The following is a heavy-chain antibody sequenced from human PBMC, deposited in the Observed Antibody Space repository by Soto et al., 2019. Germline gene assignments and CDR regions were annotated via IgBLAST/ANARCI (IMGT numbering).Heavy chain of an antibody. CDR2: ISVSGST. V-gene: IGHV3-23*01. CDR3: AKDEYYFGSGSYFNGLNYFDY. CDR1: GFTFSNYA. Sequence: EVQLLESGGGLVQPGGSLRLSCTASGFTFSNYAMSWVRQAPGKGLEWVSTISVSGSTYYADSVKGRFTISRDNSKNTLYLQMNSLRAEDTAVYYCAKDEYYFGSGSYFNGLNYFDYWGQGTLVTVSS. J-gene: IGHJ4*02. D-gene: IGHD3-10*01.